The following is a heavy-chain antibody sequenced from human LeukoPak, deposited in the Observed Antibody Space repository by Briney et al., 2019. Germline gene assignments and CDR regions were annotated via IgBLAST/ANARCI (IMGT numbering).Heavy chain of an antibody. D-gene: IGHD6-13*01. CDR2: ISSNGRST. CDR3: ARASAAGDFDS. CDR1: GFTFSSYA. Sequence: GGSLRLSCAASGFTFSSYAVYWVRQAPGKGLECVSAISSNGRSTYYADSVKGRFTISRDNAKNTLYLQMNSLRAEDTAVYYCARASAAGDFDSWGQGTLVTVSS. J-gene: IGHJ4*02. V-gene: IGHV3-64*02.